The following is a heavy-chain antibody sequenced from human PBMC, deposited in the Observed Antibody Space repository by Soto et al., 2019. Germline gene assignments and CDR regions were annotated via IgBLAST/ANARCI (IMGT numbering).Heavy chain of an antibody. J-gene: IGHJ4*02. CDR3: ARFLWSDTSLYYFDY. CDR2: IYWDDDK. V-gene: IGHV2-5*02. D-gene: IGHD3-3*01. CDR1: GFSLTGSGVG. Sequence: QITLKESGPTLVKPTQTLTLTCTFSGFSLTGSGVGVGWIRQPPGKALEWLALIYWDDDKRYSPSLKSRLTITKDTSKNHVALTMTNMDPVDTATYYCARFLWSDTSLYYFDYWGQGTLVTVSS.